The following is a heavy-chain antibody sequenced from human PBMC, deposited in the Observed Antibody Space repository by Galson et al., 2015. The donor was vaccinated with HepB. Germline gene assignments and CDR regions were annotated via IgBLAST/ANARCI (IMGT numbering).Heavy chain of an antibody. CDR2: ITTSTGHP. J-gene: IGHJ4*02. D-gene: IGHD6-13*01. CDR1: GYTFTGYS. Sequence: SCKASGYTFTGYSLNWVRQAPGQGLEWMGYITTSTGHPTYDQGFTGRFVFSLDTSVSTAYLQISSLKTGDTAVYYCATPRIAAGSNSSPGYWGQGTLVTVSS. CDR3: ATPRIAAGSNSSPGY. V-gene: IGHV7-4-1*02.